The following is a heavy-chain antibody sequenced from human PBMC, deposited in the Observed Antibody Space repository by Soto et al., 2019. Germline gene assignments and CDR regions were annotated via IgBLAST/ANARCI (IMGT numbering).Heavy chain of an antibody. CDR1: GGSFSSYA. Sequence: QVQLVQSGAEVKKPGSSVKVSCKAPGGSFSSYAINWVRQAPGQGLEWMGGIIPMSATRTYAQKFQDRVTITADESSTTVYMELSSLQSEDTAVYYCPRPISYYDVWMDYPPFDYWGQGTLVTVAS. V-gene: IGHV1-69*01. CDR3: PRPISYYDVWMDYPPFDY. CDR2: IIPMSATR. J-gene: IGHJ4*02. D-gene: IGHD3-3*01.